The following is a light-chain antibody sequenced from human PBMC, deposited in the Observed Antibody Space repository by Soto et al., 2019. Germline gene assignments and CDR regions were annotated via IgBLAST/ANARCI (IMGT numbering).Light chain of an antibody. J-gene: IGKJ2*01. CDR2: WAS. CDR1: QNVVYSSTNKNY. Sequence: DIVMTQSPDSLAVSLGERATINCRSSQNVVYSSTNKNYLAWYQQKPGQPPKLLIYWASTRESGVPDRFSGSGSGTAFTLTIRSLQAEDVAIYYCQQYYSSPYTFGQGTKLEI. CDR3: QQYYSSPYT. V-gene: IGKV4-1*01.